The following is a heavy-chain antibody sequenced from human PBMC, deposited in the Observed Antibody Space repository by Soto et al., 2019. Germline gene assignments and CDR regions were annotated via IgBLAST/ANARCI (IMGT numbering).Heavy chain of an antibody. V-gene: IGHV3-30*18. CDR3: ANDPYGASFF. Sequence: QVQLVESGGGVVQPGRSLRLSCAASSFTFTSYDLHWVRQAPGKGLEWVAFISSDGTKKYYADSVKGRFTISRDNSKNTLYLQMNGRRPADTAVYRCANDPYGASFFWGQGTLLTVSS. CDR1: SFTFTSYD. J-gene: IGHJ4*02. CDR2: ISSDGTKK. D-gene: IGHD4-17*01.